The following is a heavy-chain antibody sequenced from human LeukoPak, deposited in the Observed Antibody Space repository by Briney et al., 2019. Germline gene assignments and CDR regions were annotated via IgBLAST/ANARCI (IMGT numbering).Heavy chain of an antibody. V-gene: IGHV3-11*01. CDR1: GFTFSDYY. Sequence: GRSLRLSCTASGFTFSDYYMSWIRQAPGKGLEWVSYISQSGTTIYYADSVKGRFTVSRDNGKNSLYLQMSSLRAEDTGMYYCAREGHTYGSDYWGQGTLVTASS. D-gene: IGHD3-10*01. J-gene: IGHJ4*02. CDR3: AREGHTYGSDY. CDR2: ISQSGTTI.